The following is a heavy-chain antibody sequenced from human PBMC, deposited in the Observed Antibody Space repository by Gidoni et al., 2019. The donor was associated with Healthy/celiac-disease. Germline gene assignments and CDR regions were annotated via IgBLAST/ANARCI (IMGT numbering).Heavy chain of an antibody. D-gene: IGHD5-12*01. CDR1: GGSISRSSYY. J-gene: IGHJ4*02. CDR2: IYYSGST. Sequence: QLQLQESGPGLVKPSETLSLTCTVSGGSISRSSYYWGWIRQPPGKGLEWIGSIYYSGSTYYNPSLKSRVTISVDTSKNQFSLKLSSVTAADTAVYYCARQDGWLQFSFFDYWGQGTLVTVSS. CDR3: ARQDGWLQFSFFDY. V-gene: IGHV4-39*01.